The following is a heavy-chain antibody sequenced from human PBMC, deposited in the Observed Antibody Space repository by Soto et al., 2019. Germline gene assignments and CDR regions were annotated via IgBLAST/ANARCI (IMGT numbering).Heavy chain of an antibody. Sequence: PSETLSLTCTVSGGSISSYYWSWIRQPPGKGLEWIGYIYYSGSTNYNPSLKSRVTISVDTSKNQFSLKLSSVTAADTAVYYCVRDGLSGDYAQYWGQGNLVTVSS. J-gene: IGHJ4*02. CDR3: VRDGLSGDYAQY. V-gene: IGHV4-59*01. CDR1: GGSISSYY. D-gene: IGHD4-17*01. CDR2: IYYSGST.